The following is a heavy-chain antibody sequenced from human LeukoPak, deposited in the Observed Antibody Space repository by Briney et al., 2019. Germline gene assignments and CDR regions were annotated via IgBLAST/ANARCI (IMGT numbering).Heavy chain of an antibody. CDR1: GYSISSGYY. J-gene: IGHJ6*03. Sequence: SETLSLTCADPGYSISSGYYWGWIRQPPGKGLEWIGSIYHSGSTYYNPSLKSRVTISVDTSKNQFSLKLSSVTAADTAVYYCARVGGVGYYYYMDVWGKGTTVTVSS. V-gene: IGHV4-38-2*01. CDR3: ARVGGVGYYYYMDV. D-gene: IGHD3-16*01. CDR2: IYHSGST.